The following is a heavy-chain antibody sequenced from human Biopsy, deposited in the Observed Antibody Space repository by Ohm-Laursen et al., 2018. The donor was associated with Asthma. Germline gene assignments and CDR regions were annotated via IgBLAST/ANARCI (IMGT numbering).Heavy chain of an antibody. CDR2: IDPNSGGT. V-gene: IGHV1-2*06. D-gene: IGHD3-16*01. Sequence: GASVKLSCEASGYPFTDYYVHWVRQAPGQGLEWMGRIDPNSGGTNYAQKFLGRVTMTRDTSVNTAFMVLSRLRSDDTAVYYCARIKIRIGAGTDRYFDLWGRGTLVTVSS. CDR3: ARIKIRIGAGTDRYFDL. J-gene: IGHJ2*01. CDR1: GYPFTDYY.